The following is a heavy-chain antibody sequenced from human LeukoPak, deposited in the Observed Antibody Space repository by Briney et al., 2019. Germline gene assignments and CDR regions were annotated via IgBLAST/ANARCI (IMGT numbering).Heavy chain of an antibody. CDR1: GFTFSSYW. V-gene: IGHV3-7*01. CDR2: INKDGGEK. J-gene: IGHJ4*02. Sequence: GGSLRLSCAASGFTFSSYWMSWVRQAPGKGLEWVANINKDGGEKYYVDSVKGRFTISRDNSKNTLYLQMNSLRAEDTAVYYCARDAGRRHIAAAGHFDYWGQGTLVTVSS. CDR3: ARDAGRRHIAAAGHFDY. D-gene: IGHD6-13*01.